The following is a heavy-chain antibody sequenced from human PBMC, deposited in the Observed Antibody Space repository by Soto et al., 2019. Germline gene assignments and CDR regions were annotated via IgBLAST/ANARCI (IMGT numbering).Heavy chain of an antibody. CDR3: ARVGGAWIQLWFDY. CDR2: IYYSGST. D-gene: IGHD5-18*01. Sequence: PSETLSLTCTVSGGSISSYYWSWIRQPPGKGLEWIGYIYYSGSTNYNPSLKSRVTISVDTSKYQFSLKLSSVTAADTAVYYCARVGGAWIQLWFDYWGQGTLVTVSS. CDR1: GGSISSYY. V-gene: IGHV4-59*01. J-gene: IGHJ5*01.